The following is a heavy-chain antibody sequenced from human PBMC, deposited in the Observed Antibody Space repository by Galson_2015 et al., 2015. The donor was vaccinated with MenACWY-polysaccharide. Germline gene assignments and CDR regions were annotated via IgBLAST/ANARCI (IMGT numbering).Heavy chain of an antibody. CDR1: GYTFTSYD. J-gene: IGHJ5*02. CDR2: MNPNSGNT. CDR3: ARGGKYYYDSSGYLNWFDP. D-gene: IGHD3-22*01. V-gene: IGHV1-8*01. Sequence: SVKVSCKASGYTFTSYDINWVRQTTGHGLERMGWMNPNSGNTGYAQKFQDRVTMTRNTSISIAYMDLSSLRSEDTAVYYCARGGKYYYDSSGYLNWFDPWGQGTLVTVSS.